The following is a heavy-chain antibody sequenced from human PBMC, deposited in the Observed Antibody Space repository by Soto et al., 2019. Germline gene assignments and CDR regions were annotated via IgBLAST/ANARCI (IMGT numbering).Heavy chain of an antibody. CDR1: GFTFSRYW. D-gene: IGHD4-17*01. CDR2: INSDGSST. Sequence: PGGSLRLSCAASGFTFSRYWMPWVRQAPGKGLVWVSRINSDGSSTSYADSVKGRFTISRDNAKNTLYLQMNSLRAEDTAVYYGARDRDYGAPFDPWGQGTMVTVSS. CDR3: ARDRDYGAPFDP. J-gene: IGHJ5*02. V-gene: IGHV3-74*01.